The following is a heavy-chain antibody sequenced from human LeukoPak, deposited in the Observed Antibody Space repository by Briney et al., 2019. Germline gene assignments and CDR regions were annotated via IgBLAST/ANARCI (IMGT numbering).Heavy chain of an antibody. J-gene: IGHJ3*02. Sequence: TSETLSLTCTGSGGSISSYYWSWIRQPAGKGLEWIGSIYTSGSTNSNPSLERRVTMSIATAKNQFSLKLRSVTAADTAVYYCARDGDMVRGVLDAFDIWGQGTMVTVSS. CDR3: ARDGDMVRGVLDAFDI. CDR1: GGSISSYY. D-gene: IGHD3-10*01. V-gene: IGHV4-4*07. CDR2: IYTSGST.